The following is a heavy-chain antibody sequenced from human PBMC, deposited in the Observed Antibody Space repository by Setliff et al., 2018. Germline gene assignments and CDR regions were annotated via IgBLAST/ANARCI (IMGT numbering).Heavy chain of an antibody. D-gene: IGHD5-12*01. CDR1: GYAVTTGYY. J-gene: IGHJ4*02. CDR3: ARHMVWSGDED. CDR2: VYHNGAT. Sequence: SETLSLTCSVSGYAVTTGYYWGWIRQAPGTGLQWIGSVYHNGATYYNPPLKSRVTISIDTSKNQFSLKVTSVTAADTAVYYCARHMVWSGDEDWSPGTLVTVSS. V-gene: IGHV4-38-2*02.